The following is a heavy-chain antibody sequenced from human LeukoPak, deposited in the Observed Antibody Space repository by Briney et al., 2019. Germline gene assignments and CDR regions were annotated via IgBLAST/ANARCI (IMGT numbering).Heavy chain of an antibody. D-gene: IGHD2-15*01. CDR2: VWHGEGNK. Sequence: GGSLRLSCAASGFTFSSYGMHWVRQAPGKGLEWVAVVWHGEGNKYYVDSVKGRFTISRDNSKNTVYLEMNSLRTEDTAIYYCAKGGRDTSLYYFDYWGQGALVTVSS. CDR3: AKGGRDTSLYYFDY. V-gene: IGHV3-30*02. CDR1: GFTFSSYG. J-gene: IGHJ4*02.